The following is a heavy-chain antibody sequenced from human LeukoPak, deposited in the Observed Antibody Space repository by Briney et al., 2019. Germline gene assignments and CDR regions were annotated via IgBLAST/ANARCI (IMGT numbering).Heavy chain of an antibody. CDR2: ISGSGGST. Sequence: PGGSLRLSCAASGFTLSSYAMSWVRQAPGKGLEWVSAISGSGGSTYYTDSVKGRFTISRDNAKNSLYLQMNSLRAEDTAVYYCAKSGSYYRVGYDYWGQGTLVTVSS. D-gene: IGHD1-26*01. J-gene: IGHJ4*02. CDR3: AKSGSYYRVGYDY. V-gene: IGHV3-23*01. CDR1: GFTLSSYA.